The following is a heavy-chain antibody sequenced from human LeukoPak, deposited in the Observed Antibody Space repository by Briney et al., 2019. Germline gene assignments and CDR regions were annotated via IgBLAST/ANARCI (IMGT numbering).Heavy chain of an antibody. V-gene: IGHV3-7*01. D-gene: IGHD3-3*01. CDR3: AREDFWRFDN. J-gene: IGHJ4*02. CDR2: IKPDGSDK. CDR1: GFTLSSYD. Sequence: GGSLRLSCVASGFTLSSYDMSWVRQAPGEGLECVAKIKPDGSDKFYEDSVKGRFTISRDNAKNSLYLQMNSLTAEDTAVYYCAREDFWRFDNWGQGTMVTASS.